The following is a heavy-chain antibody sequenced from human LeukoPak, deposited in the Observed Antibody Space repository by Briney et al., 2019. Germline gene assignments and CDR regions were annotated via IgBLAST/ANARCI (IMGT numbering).Heavy chain of an antibody. D-gene: IGHD3-3*01. CDR1: VYTFTVYY. Sequence: ASVNVSCKASVYTFTVYYMHWVRQAPAQGLVWMGWINPNSGGTNYAQKFQGRVTMTRDTSISTAYMELSRLGSEDTAVYCCARVHQYYDFWSGYLDYWGQGTLVTVS. CDR2: INPNSGGT. CDR3: ARVHQYYDFWSGYLDY. V-gene: IGHV1-2*02. J-gene: IGHJ4*02.